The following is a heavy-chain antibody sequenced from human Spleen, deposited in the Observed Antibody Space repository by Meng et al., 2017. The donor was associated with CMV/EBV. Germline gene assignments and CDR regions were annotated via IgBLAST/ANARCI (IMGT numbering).Heavy chain of an antibody. CDR2: ISWNSGSV. J-gene: IGHJ6*02. CDR3: AKDRVVYDFSYGMDV. D-gene: IGHD3-3*01. Sequence: SLKISCTASGFTFEDYAMHWVRQAPGKGLEWVSGISWNSGSVGYADSVKGRFTISRDNAQNSLYLQMNSLRAEDTALYYCAKDRVVYDFSYGMDVWGQGTTVTVSS. CDR1: GFTFEDYA. V-gene: IGHV3-9*01.